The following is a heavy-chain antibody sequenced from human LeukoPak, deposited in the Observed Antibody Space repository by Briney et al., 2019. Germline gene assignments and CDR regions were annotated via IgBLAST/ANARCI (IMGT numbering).Heavy chain of an antibody. J-gene: IGHJ4*02. CDR1: GFTFSSYA. CDR2: ISYDGSNK. Sequence: GGSLRLSCAASGFTFSSYAMHWVRQAPGKGLEWVAVISYDGSNKYYADSVKGRFTISRDNSKNTLYLQMNSLRAEDTAVYYCARVSSGRAVAGHYFDCWGQGTLVTVSS. D-gene: IGHD6-19*01. V-gene: IGHV3-30-3*01. CDR3: ARVSSGRAVAGHYFDC.